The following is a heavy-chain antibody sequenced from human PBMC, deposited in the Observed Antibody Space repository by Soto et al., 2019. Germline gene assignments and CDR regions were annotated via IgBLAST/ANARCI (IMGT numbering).Heavy chain of an antibody. Sequence: GGSLRLSCAASGFIFTNYAMNWVRQAPGKGLEWVSVIGGRGNSAYYADSVQGRFTISRDNSKNTLSLQMSSPTADDTAIYYCVREGRGSFDFWGRGTMVTVSS. CDR3: VREGRGSFDF. D-gene: IGHD5-12*01. CDR2: IGGRGNSA. CDR1: GFIFTNYA. J-gene: IGHJ3*01. V-gene: IGHV3-23*01.